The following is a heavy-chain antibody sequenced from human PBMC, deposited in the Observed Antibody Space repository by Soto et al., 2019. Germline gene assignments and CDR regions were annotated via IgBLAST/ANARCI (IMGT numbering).Heavy chain of an antibody. Sequence: QVQLQESGPGLVKPSGTLSLTCAVSGGSVTSNNWWPWVRQPPGQWLEWIGEIYRTVSTNYNPSIKGRVTIPLDVSENQVSMKVSSLTAADTAVYYCASWDPGTSVDYWGQGTLVTVSS. V-gene: IGHV4-4*02. CDR3: ASWDPGTSVDY. CDR1: GGSVTSNNW. CDR2: IYRTVST. J-gene: IGHJ4*02. D-gene: IGHD1-7*01.